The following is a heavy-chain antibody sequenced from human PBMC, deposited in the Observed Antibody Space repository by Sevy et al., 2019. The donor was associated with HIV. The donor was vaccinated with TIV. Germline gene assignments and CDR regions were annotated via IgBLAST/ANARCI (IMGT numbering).Heavy chain of an antibody. CDR1: GFTFNMYG. Sequence: GGSLRLSCAASGFTFNMYGMHWVRQAPGKGLEWVGQIWYDGSIKKYADSVKGRFTISRDNSKSTLYLQMNSRRGEDTAVYFCASEHNWDDAFDIWGQGTMVTVSS. CDR2: IWYDGSIK. J-gene: IGHJ3*02. V-gene: IGHV3-33*08. CDR3: ASEHNWDDAFDI. D-gene: IGHD1-1*01.